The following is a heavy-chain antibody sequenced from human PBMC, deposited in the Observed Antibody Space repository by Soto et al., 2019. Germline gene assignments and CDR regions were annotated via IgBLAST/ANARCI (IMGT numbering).Heavy chain of an antibody. Sequence: EVQLVETGGGLIQPGGSLRLSCAASGFTVSSNYMSWVRQAPGKGLEWVSVIYSGGSTYYADSVKGRSTISRDNSKNTLYLQMNSLRAEDTAVYYCASETTVTTPYYYYGMDVWGQGTTVTVSS. CDR3: ASETTVTTPYYYYGMDV. CDR1: GFTVSSNY. V-gene: IGHV3-53*02. J-gene: IGHJ6*02. D-gene: IGHD4-4*01. CDR2: IYSGGST.